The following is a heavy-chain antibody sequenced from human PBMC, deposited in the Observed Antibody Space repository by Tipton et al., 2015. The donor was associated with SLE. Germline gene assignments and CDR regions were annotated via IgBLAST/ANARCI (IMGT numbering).Heavy chain of an antibody. V-gene: IGHV4-39*07. CDR1: GDSVSEILHS. D-gene: IGHD1-7*01. CDR2: VYYTGST. J-gene: IGHJ4*02. CDR3: ARGAGLELRTQ. Sequence: TLSLTCTVSGDSVSEILHSWAWIRQPPGKGLEWIGNVYYTGSTNYSPSLKSRVTISIDTSKNQFSLKLSSVTAADTAVYYCARGAGLELRTQWGQGTLVTVSS.